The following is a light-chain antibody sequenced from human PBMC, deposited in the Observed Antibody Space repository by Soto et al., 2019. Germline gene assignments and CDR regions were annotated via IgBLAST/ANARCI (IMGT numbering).Light chain of an antibody. CDR2: DDI. CDR3: QSYDSSLSGVV. CDR1: SSNIGARYD. V-gene: IGLV1-40*01. J-gene: IGLJ2*01. Sequence: QSVLTQPPSVSGAPGQRVTISCTGSSSNIGARYDVHWYQQLPGTAPKLLIYDDINRPSGVPDRFSGSTSGTSASLAITGLQAEDEAEYYCQSYDSSLSGVVFGGGTKLTVL.